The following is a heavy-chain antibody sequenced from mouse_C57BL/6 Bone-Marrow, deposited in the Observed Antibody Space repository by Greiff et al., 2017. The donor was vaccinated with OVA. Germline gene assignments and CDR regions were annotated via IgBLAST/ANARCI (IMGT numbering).Heavy chain of an antibody. V-gene: IGHV5-15*01. D-gene: IGHD3-2*02. J-gene: IGHJ4*01. CDR1: GFTFSDYG. CDR2: ISNLAYSI. Sequence: EVKLMESGGGLVQPGGSLKLSCAASGFTFSDYGMAWVRQAPRKGPEWVAFISNLAYSIYYADTVTGRFTISRENAKNTLYLEMSSLRSEDTAMYYCARQRGQLRPMDYWGQGTSVTVSS. CDR3: ARQRGQLRPMDY.